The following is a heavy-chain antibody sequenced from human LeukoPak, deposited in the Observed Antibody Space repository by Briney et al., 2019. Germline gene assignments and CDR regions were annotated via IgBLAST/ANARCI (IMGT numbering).Heavy chain of an antibody. V-gene: IGHV3-23*01. CDR2: ISGSGGST. Sequence: GGSLRLSCAASGFTFSSYAMSWVRQAPGKGLEWVSAISGSGGSTYYADSVKGRFTTSRDNSKNTLYLQMNSLRAEDTAVYYCAKDGIVGATEIWYFDLWGRGTLVTVSS. D-gene: IGHD1-26*01. CDR3: AKDGIVGATEIWYFDL. CDR1: GFTFSSYA. J-gene: IGHJ2*01.